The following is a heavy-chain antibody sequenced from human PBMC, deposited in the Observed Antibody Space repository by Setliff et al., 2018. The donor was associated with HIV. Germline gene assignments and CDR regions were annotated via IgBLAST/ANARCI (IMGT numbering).Heavy chain of an antibody. D-gene: IGHD3-10*02. CDR3: ARGQKMYFMITMLGGYYYYHMDV. CDR2: TIPMFGTA. J-gene: IGHJ6*02. CDR1: GGTFGIYG. Sequence: SVKVSCKASGGTFGIYGISWVRQAPGQGLEWMGGTIPMFGTANYAQKFPGRVTITADKSTSTAYMELSSLRSEDTAVYYCARGQKMYFMITMLGGYYYYHMDVWGQGTTVTVSS. V-gene: IGHV1-69*06.